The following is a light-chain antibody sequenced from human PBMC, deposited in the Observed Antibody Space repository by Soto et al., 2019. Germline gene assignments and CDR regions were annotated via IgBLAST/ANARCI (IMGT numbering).Light chain of an antibody. CDR1: QSVSNF. CDR3: QQRRYWPPLT. J-gene: IGKJ4*01. Sequence: EIVLTQSPATLSLSPGERATLSCRASQSVSNFLAWYQQKPGQAPRLLIYDASNRATGIPARFSGSGSGTDFTLTIRGLEPADFAVYYCQQRRYWPPLTFGGGTKVEI. CDR2: DAS. V-gene: IGKV3-11*01.